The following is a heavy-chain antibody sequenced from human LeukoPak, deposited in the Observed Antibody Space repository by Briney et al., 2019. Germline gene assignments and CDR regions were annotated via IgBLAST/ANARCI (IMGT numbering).Heavy chain of an antibody. CDR3: ARDDHSSHVLDI. V-gene: IGHV1-18*01. CDR1: GYTFSSYG. CDR2: ITTYNGNT. J-gene: IGHJ3*02. Sequence: ASVQVSCKASGYTFSSYGVAWVRQAPGQGLEWMGWITTYNGNTNYAQKFQGRVTMTTDTSTTTVYMDLGSLTSEDTAMYYCARDDHSSHVLDIWGQGTMVAVSS. D-gene: IGHD3-10*02.